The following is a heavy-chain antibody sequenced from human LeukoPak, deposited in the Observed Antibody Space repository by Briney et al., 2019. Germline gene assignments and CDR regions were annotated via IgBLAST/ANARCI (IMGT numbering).Heavy chain of an antibody. CDR2: ISAYNGNT. Sequence: ASVKVPCKASGYTFTSYGISWVRQAPGQGLEWMGWISAYNGNTNYAQKLQGRVTMTTDTSTSTAYMELRSLRSDDTAVYYCARVLTRIVVVPAAMDYWGQGTLVTVSS. J-gene: IGHJ4*02. V-gene: IGHV1-18*01. CDR3: ARVLTRIVVVPAAMDY. D-gene: IGHD2-2*01. CDR1: GYTFTSYG.